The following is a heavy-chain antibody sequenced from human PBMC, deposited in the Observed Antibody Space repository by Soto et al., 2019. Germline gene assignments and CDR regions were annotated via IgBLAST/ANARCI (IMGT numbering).Heavy chain of an antibody. J-gene: IGHJ3*02. CDR1: GYTFTGYD. Sequence: QVQLVQSGAEVKKPGASVKVSCKASGYTFTGYDINWVRQATGQGLEWMGWMNPHSGNTNYAQKFQGRVTMTRNTSISTAYMELSSLRSEDTAMYYCARGRVIIGVDIWGQRTMVTVSS. CDR3: ARGRVIIGVDI. D-gene: IGHD3-22*01. V-gene: IGHV1-8*01. CDR2: MNPHSGNT.